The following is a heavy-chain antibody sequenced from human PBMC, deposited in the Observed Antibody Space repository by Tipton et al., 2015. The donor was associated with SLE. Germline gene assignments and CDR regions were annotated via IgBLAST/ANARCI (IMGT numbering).Heavy chain of an antibody. J-gene: IGHJ4*02. CDR1: GGFFTGYY. CDR2: INHSGST. CDR3: ATEHFDY. D-gene: IGHD1/OR15-1a*01. Sequence: TLSLTCAVYGGFFTGYYWSWIRQPPGKGLEWIGEINHSGSTNYNPSLKSRVTISVDTSKNQFSLKLNSVTAADTAVYYCATEHFDYWGQGTLVTVSS. V-gene: IGHV4-34*01.